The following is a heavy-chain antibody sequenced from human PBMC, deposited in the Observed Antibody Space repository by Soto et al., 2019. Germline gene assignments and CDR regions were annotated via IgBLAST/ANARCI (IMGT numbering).Heavy chain of an antibody. D-gene: IGHD4-4*01. CDR1: GYTFTSYD. CDR3: ARFTSNYPYYYYYYMDV. Sequence: ASVKVSCKASGYTFTSYDINWVRQATGQGLEWMGWMNPNSGNTGYAQKFQGRVTMTRNTSISTAYMELSSLRSEDTAVYYCARFTSNYPYYYYYYMDVWGKGTTVTVSS. CDR2: MNPNSGNT. J-gene: IGHJ6*03. V-gene: IGHV1-8*01.